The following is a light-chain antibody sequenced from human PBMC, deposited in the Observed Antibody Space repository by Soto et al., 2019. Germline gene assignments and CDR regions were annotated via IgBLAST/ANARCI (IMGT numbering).Light chain of an antibody. V-gene: IGKV3-20*01. CDR2: AAA. CDR3: HQYGYSPFT. Sequence: EIVLTQSPGTLSLSPGERATLSCRASQSVNSNYLAWYQQKPGQAPSLLMYAAATRATGIPDRFSASGSGTDFTLTISRLDPADFAVYYCHQYGYSPFTFGQGTKLEIK. CDR1: QSVNSNY. J-gene: IGKJ2*01.